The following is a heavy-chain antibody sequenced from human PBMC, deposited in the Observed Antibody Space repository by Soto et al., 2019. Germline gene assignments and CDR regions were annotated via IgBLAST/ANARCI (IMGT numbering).Heavy chain of an antibody. J-gene: IGHJ4*02. CDR2: IHYSGST. D-gene: IGHD2-15*01. Sequence: PSETLSLTCTVSAGSISGSYRSWIRQTPGKVPEWVGYIHYSGSTNYNPSPKSRVTMSVDSAKNQFSLQLSSVTAADTAVYFCTKYRRTDAEGYSFGYWGQGALVTVSS. V-gene: IGHV4-59*01. CDR3: TKYRRTDAEGYSFGY. CDR1: AGSISGSY.